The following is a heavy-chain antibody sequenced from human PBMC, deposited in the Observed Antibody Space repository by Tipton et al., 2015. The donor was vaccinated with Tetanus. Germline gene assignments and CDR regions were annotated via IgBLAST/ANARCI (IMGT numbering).Heavy chain of an antibody. J-gene: IGHJ5*02. CDR1: GGSINSGGHF. V-gene: IGHV4-31*03. Sequence: TLFLTCTVSGGSINSGGHFWTWIRQRSGKGLEWIGHIRDNGNSYANPSLSGRVTMSVDTRKNQFSLNLTSVSVADTAVYYCARDQGGGRVVRLNWLDPWGQGTLVTVSS. CDR2: IRDNGNS. D-gene: IGHD6-6*01. CDR3: ARDQGGGRVVRLNWLDP.